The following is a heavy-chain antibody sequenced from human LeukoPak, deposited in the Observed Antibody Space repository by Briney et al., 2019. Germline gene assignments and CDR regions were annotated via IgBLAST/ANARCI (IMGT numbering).Heavy chain of an antibody. D-gene: IGHD3-22*01. CDR3: AKDSGDSSGYPDAFDI. J-gene: IGHJ3*02. CDR1: GFTFSSYG. Sequence: PGGSLRLSCAASGFTFSSYGMHWVRQAPGKGLEWVAVISYDGSNKYYADSVKGRFTISRDNSKNTLYLQMNSLRAEDTAVYYCAKDSGDSSGYPDAFDIRGQGTMVTVSS. CDR2: ISYDGSNK. V-gene: IGHV3-30*18.